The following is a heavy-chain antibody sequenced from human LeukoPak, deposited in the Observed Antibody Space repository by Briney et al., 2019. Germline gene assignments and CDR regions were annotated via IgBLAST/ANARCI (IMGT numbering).Heavy chain of an antibody. CDR2: IYPGDSDT. V-gene: IGHV5-51*01. D-gene: IGHD3-22*01. CDR1: GYSFTSYW. Sequence: GESLKISCKGSGYSFTSYWIAWVRQMPGKGLEWMGIIYPGDSDTRYSPSFQGQVTISADKSICTAYLQWSSLKASDTAMYYCARRASYYDSSGYRDDAFDIWGQGTMVTVSS. J-gene: IGHJ3*02. CDR3: ARRASYYDSSGYRDDAFDI.